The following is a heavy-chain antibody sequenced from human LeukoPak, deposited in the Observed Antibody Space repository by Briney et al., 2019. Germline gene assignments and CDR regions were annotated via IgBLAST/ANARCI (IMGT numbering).Heavy chain of an antibody. CDR1: GFSFSDHY. J-gene: IGHJ4*02. CDR3: ARDYYDGSGYYQDY. D-gene: IGHD3-22*01. Sequence: GGSLRLSCAVSGFSFSDHYMDWVRQAPGKGLEWVGRTRSKANSYTTEYAASAKGRFTISSDDSKNSLYLQMNSLKTEDTAVYYCARDYYDGSGYYQDYWGQGTLVTVSS. CDR2: TRSKANSYTT. V-gene: IGHV3-72*01.